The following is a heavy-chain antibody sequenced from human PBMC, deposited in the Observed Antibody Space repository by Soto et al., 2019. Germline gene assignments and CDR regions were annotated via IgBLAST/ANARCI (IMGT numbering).Heavy chain of an antibody. V-gene: IGHV4-4*07. Sequence: QVQLQESGPGLVKPSETLSLTRTVSGGSISSYYWSWIRQPAGKGLEWIGRIYTSGSTNYNPSLKSRVTMSVDTSKNQFSLKLSSVTAADTAVYYCAREGRQLVPPYFDYWGQGTLVTVSS. CDR2: IYTSGST. CDR3: AREGRQLVPPYFDY. J-gene: IGHJ4*02. CDR1: GGSISSYY. D-gene: IGHD6-13*01.